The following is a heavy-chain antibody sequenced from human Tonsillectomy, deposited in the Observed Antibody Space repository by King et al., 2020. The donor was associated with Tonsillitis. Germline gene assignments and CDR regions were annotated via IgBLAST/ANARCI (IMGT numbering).Heavy chain of an antibody. CDR2: IIADGVST. V-gene: IGHV3-43*02. D-gene: IGHD1-14*01. J-gene: IGHJ3*02. CDR3: AKAPGRYLHDAFDI. Sequence: VQLVESGGGVVQPGGSLRLSCAASGFTFDDYAMHWVRQAPGKGLDWVSLIIADGVSTYYADSVKGRFTISRDNSKNSLYLQRISLRTGDTALYHFAKAPGRYLHDAFDIWGQGTMVTVSS. CDR1: GFTFDDYA.